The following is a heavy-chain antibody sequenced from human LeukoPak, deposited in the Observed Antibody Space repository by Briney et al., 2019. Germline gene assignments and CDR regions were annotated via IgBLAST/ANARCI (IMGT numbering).Heavy chain of an antibody. Sequence: SETLSLTCAVYGGSFSSGGYSWSWIRQPPGKGLEWIGYIYHSGSTYYNPSLKSRVTISVDRSKNQFSLKLSSVTAADTAVYYCARATRGYYDSSGYYYAGTIDYWGQGTLVTVSS. D-gene: IGHD3-22*01. J-gene: IGHJ4*02. V-gene: IGHV4-30-2*01. CDR2: IYHSGST. CDR3: ARATRGYYDSSGYYYAGTIDY. CDR1: GGSFSSGGYS.